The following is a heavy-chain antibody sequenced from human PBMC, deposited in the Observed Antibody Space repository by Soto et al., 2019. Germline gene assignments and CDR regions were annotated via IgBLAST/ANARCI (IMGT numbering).Heavy chain of an antibody. V-gene: IGHV3-30-3*01. D-gene: IGHD4-17*01. Sequence: QVQLVESGGGVVQPGRSLRLSCAASGFTFSSYAMHWVRQAPGKGLEWVAVISYDGSSKYYADSVKGRFTISRDNSKNTLYLQMNSLRAEDTAVYYCARDPYGDYILGWFDPWGQGTLVTVSS. CDR2: ISYDGSSK. CDR3: ARDPYGDYILGWFDP. J-gene: IGHJ5*02. CDR1: GFTFSSYA.